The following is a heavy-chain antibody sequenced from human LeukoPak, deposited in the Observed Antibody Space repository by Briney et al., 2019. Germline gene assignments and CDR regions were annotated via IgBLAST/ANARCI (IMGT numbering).Heavy chain of an antibody. CDR3: ATWGVLPTETGFDP. CDR1: GYTFTGYY. D-gene: IGHD2/OR15-2a*01. CDR2: INPNTGGT. V-gene: IGHV1-2*02. J-gene: IGHJ5*02. Sequence: ASVKVSCKASGYTFTGYYIHWVRQAPGQGLEWMGWINPNTGGTNFAQKFQGRGTMTRDTSISTAYMELSRMRSDDTAVYYCATWGVLPTETGFDPWGQGTLVTVSS.